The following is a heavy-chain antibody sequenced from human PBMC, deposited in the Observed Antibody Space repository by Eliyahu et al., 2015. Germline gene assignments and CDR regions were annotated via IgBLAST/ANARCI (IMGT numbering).Heavy chain of an antibody. J-gene: IGHJ4*02. V-gene: IGHV3-23*04. CDR3: AKGGGWDSSGIDY. CDR1: GXXFXSYA. CDR2: ISGSGGST. D-gene: IGHD3-22*01. Sequence: EVQLVESGGGLVQPGGSLRLSCAASGXXFXSYAMSXVRQAPGKGLXWVXAISGSGGSTYYADXVKGRFTISRDNSKNTLYLQMNSLRAEDTAVYYCAKGGGWDSSGIDYWGQGTLVTVSS.